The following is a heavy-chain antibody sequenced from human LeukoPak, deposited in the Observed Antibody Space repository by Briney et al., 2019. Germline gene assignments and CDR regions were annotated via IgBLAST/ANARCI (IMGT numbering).Heavy chain of an antibody. CDR2: ISYDGSNK. CDR1: GFTFSSYG. J-gene: IGHJ6*03. CDR3: AKVATIFGYYYYMDV. V-gene: IGHV3-30*18. D-gene: IGHD3-3*01. Sequence: GGSLRLSCAASGFTFSSYGMHWVRQAPGKGLEWVAVISYDGSNKYYADSVKGRFTISRDNSKNTLYLQMNSLRAEDTAVYYCAKVATIFGYYYYMDVWGKGTTVTVSS.